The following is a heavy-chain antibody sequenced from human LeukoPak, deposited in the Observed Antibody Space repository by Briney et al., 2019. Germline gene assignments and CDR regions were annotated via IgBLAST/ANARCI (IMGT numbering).Heavy chain of an antibody. CDR2: ISYDGSNK. V-gene: IGHV3-30*18. CDR3: AKVYDSSGYYYVTHDCFDY. CDR1: GFTFSSYG. J-gene: IGHJ4*02. Sequence: GGSLRLSCAASGFTFSSYGMHWVRQAPGKGLEWVAVISYDGSNKYYADSVKGRFTISRDNSKNTLYLQMNSLRAEDTAVYYCAKVYDSSGYYYVTHDCFDYWGQGTLVTVSS. D-gene: IGHD3-22*01.